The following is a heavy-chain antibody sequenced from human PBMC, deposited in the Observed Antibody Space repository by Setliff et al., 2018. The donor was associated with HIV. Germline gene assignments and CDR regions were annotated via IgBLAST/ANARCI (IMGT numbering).Heavy chain of an antibody. V-gene: IGHV4-31*02. J-gene: IGHJ4*02. CDR1: GGSLNNGDYF. CDR2: IHYSGSI. D-gene: IGHD3-3*01. Sequence: SETLSLTCTVSGGSLNNGDYFWSWIRQRPGKGLEWIGYIHYSGSIYYNPSLKSRVTISVDTSKNQFSLKLSSVTAADTAVYYCARVCPPVRYNFWSGYYPKAGYFDYWGQGALVTV. CDR3: ARVCPPVRYNFWSGYYPKAGYFDY.